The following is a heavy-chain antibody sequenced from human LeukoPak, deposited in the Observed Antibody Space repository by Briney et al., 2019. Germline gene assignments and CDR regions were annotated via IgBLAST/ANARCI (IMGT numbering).Heavy chain of an antibody. CDR2: ITSKTDGGTT. Sequence: GGSLRLSCAASGFIFDDYGMNWVRQAPGKGLEWVGRITSKTDGGTTDYVAPVKGRFTISRDDAKNTLYLQMNSLKTDDTAVYYCTTDLRYFDRTGFAFDVWGQGTLVTVSS. J-gene: IGHJ3*01. V-gene: IGHV3-15*01. CDR3: TTDLRYFDRTGFAFDV. D-gene: IGHD3-9*01. CDR1: GFIFDDYG.